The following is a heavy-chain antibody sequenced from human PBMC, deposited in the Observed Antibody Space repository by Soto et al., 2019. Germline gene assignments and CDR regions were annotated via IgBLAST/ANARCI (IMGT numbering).Heavy chain of an antibody. CDR1: GYTFTGYY. CDR3: ARGITIFGVVIPSNWFDP. CDR2: INPNSGGT. D-gene: IGHD3-3*01. Sequence: QVPLVQSGAEVKKPGASVKVSCKASGYTFTGYYMHWVRQAPGQGLEWMGWINPNSGGTNYAQKFQGRVTMTRDTSISTAYMELSRLRSDDTAVYYCARGITIFGVVIPSNWFDPWGQGTLVTVSS. V-gene: IGHV1-2*02. J-gene: IGHJ5*02.